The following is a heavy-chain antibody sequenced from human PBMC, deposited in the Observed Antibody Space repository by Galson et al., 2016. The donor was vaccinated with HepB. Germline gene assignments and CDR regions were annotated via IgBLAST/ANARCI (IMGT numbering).Heavy chain of an antibody. CDR1: GFSLNTGVVG. Sequence: PALVKPTQTLTLTCTFSGFSLNTGVVGVGWLRQPPGKALEWLAHIYGDGDKRFTPSLKARLTLAPDTSKNQVVLTLTNMDPADTATYFCAHTLRSATFDFWGQGTLVTVSS. V-gene: IGHV2-5*02. CDR2: IYGDGDK. D-gene: IGHD6-19*01. J-gene: IGHJ4*02. CDR3: AHTLRSATFDF.